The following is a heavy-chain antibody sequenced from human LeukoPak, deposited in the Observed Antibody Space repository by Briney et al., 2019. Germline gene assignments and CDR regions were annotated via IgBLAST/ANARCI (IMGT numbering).Heavy chain of an antibody. Sequence: GGSLRLSCAASGFTFSSYEMNWVRQAPGKGLEWVSYISSSGSTIYYADSVKGRFTISRDNAKNSLYLQMNGLRAEDTAVYYCARVGAAAEVYYWGQGTLVTVSS. CDR3: ARVGAAAEVYY. V-gene: IGHV3-48*03. CDR2: ISSSGSTI. D-gene: IGHD6-13*01. CDR1: GFTFSSYE. J-gene: IGHJ4*02.